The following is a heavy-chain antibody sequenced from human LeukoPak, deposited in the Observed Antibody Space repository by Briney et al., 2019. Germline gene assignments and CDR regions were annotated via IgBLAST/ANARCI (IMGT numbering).Heavy chain of an antibody. Sequence: QPGGSLRLSCAASGFTFSSYWMSWVRQAPGKGLEWVANMKYDGSEKYYVDSVKGRFTISRDNAKTSLYLQMTSLRAEATAVYYWARDIEAVGLFLNNWGQGTLCTASP. D-gene: IGHD6-13*01. CDR3: ARDIEAVGLFLNN. CDR1: GFTFSSYW. CDR2: MKYDGSEK. J-gene: IGHJ4*02. V-gene: IGHV3-7*01.